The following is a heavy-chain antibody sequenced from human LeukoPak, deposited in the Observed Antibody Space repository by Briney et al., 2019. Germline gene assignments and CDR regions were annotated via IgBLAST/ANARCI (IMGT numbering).Heavy chain of an antibody. CDR1: GGSLTNYY. Sequence: SDTLSLTCTVSGGSLTNYYWSWIRQPPGKGLEWIGFKYYSGATNYNPSLKSRVTISLDASKNQFPLKLSSLTAADTAVYYCAREAVPNYMDVWGTGTTVTVSS. D-gene: IGHD2-2*01. J-gene: IGHJ6*03. CDR3: AREAVPNYMDV. V-gene: IGHV4-59*07. CDR2: KYYSGAT.